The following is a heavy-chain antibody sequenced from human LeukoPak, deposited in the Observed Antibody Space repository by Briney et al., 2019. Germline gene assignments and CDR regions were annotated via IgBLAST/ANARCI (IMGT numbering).Heavy chain of an antibody. CDR3: ARLPPLRRGYSYGLDY. D-gene: IGHD5-18*01. J-gene: IGHJ4*02. CDR2: IYPGDSDT. Sequence: GESLKISCKGSGYSFTSYWIGWVRQMPGKGLEWMGIIYPGDSDTRYSPSFQGQVTISADKSISTAYLQWSSLKASDTAMYYCARLPPLRRGYSYGLDYWGQGTLVTVSS. V-gene: IGHV5-51*01. CDR1: GYSFTSYW.